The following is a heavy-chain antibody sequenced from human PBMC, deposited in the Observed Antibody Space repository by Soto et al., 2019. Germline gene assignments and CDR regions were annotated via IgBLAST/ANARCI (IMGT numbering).Heavy chain of an antibody. CDR3: TKDHLRNYYYGMDV. CDR2: ISYDGSNK. V-gene: IGHV3-30*18. Sequence: GGSLRLSCAASGFTFSNYGIHWVRQAPGKGLEWVALISYDGSNKYYADPVKGRFTISRDNSKNTLYLQMNSLRAEDTAVYYCTKDHLRNYYYGMDVWGQGTTVTVSS. CDR1: GFTFSNYG. J-gene: IGHJ6*02.